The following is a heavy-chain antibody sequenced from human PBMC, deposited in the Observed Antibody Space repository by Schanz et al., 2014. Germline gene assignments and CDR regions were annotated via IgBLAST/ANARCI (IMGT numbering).Heavy chain of an antibody. D-gene: IGHD3-10*01. V-gene: IGHV3-30-3*01. CDR3: ARGIIAMVRGGAVGAFDT. J-gene: IGHJ3*02. CDR1: GFAFRSSA. CDR2: ISHDGNNK. Sequence: QAQLVESGGGVVQPGRSLRLSCAASGFAFRSSAMHWVRQAPGKGLEWAALISHDGNNKHYVDSVEGRFTISRDNSKSMLFLEMSSLRVEDTAVYYCARGIIAMVRGGAVGAFDTWGQGTMVTVSS.